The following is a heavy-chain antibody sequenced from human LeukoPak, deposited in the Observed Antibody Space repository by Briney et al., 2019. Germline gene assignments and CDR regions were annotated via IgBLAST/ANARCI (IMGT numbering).Heavy chain of an antibody. J-gene: IGHJ4*02. V-gene: IGHV4-39*01. Sequence: SETLSLTCTVSGGSISSSGYYWGWIRQPPGKGLEWIGSVDYTGITSHSPSLKSRVTISVDTSKNQFSLKVSSVSAADTGVYYCVRGGELLLLDYWGQGTLVTVSS. CDR1: GGSISSSGYY. CDR3: VRGGELLLLDY. D-gene: IGHD1-26*01. CDR2: VDYTGIT.